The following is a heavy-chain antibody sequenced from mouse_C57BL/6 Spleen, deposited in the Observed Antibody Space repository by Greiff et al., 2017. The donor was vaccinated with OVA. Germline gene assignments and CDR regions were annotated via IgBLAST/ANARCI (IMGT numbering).Heavy chain of an antibody. Sequence: EVKLQESGAELVRPGASVKLSCTASGFNIKDDYMHWVKQRPEQGLEWIGWIDPENGDTEYASKFQGKATITADTSSNTAYLQLSSLTSEDTAVYYCTTSTHFYWGQGTTLTVSS. CDR3: TTSTHFY. J-gene: IGHJ2*01. CDR1: GFNIKDDY. CDR2: IDPENGDT. V-gene: IGHV14-4*01.